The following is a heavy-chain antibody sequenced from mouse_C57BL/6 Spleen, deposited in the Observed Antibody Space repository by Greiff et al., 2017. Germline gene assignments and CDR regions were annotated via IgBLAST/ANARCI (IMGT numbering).Heavy chain of an antibody. CDR1: GYSITSGYD. D-gene: IGHD1-1*01. CDR3: ARSYYGRGYAMDY. J-gene: IGHJ4*01. V-gene: IGHV3-1*01. Sequence: EVKLVESGPGMVKPSQSLSLTCTVTGYSITSGYDWHWIRHFPGNELEWMGYISYSGSTNYNPSLKSRISITHDTSKNHYFLKLNSVTTEDTATYYCARSYYGRGYAMDYWGQGTSVTVSS. CDR2: ISYSGST.